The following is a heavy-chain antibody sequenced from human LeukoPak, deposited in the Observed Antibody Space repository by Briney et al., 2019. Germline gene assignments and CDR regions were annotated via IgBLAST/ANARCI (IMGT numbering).Heavy chain of an antibody. J-gene: IGHJ4*02. D-gene: IGHD3-10*01. CDR1: GFTFSSYA. CDR2: IKQDGSEK. Sequence: PGGSLRLSCAASGFTFSSYAMSWVRQAPGKGLEWVANIKQDGSEKYYVDSVKGRFTISRDNAKNSLYLQMNSLRAEDTAVYYCARDRYGSGSLWGQGTLVTVSS. CDR3: ARDRYGSGSL. V-gene: IGHV3-7*01.